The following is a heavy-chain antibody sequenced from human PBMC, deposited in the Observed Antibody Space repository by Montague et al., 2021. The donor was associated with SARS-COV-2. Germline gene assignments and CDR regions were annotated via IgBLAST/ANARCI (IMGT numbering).Heavy chain of an antibody. J-gene: IGHJ6*02. V-gene: IGHV4-39*06. D-gene: IGHD3-16*01. CDR2: FYYSGSN. Sequence: SETLSLTCTVSGGSISSSSYYWGWIRQPPGMGLEWIGSFYYSGSNYYNPSIQSRVTISVDTSKNQFTLKLSSVTAADTAVYYCARGWGSVLYGMDLWGQGTTVTVSS. CDR1: GGSISSSSYY. CDR3: ARGWGSVLYGMDL.